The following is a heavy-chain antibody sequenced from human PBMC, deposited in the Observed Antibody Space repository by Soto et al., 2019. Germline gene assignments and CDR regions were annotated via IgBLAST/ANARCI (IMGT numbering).Heavy chain of an antibody. CDR2: IYSSGSA. CDR3: ARGYNSGLSIHPYYFDL. J-gene: IGHJ4*02. D-gene: IGHD6-19*01. Sequence: SETLSLTCTVSGGSISSYYWSWLRQPVGKGLEWIGRIYSSGSANQNPSLTSRLTISVDNSISTAYLQWSSLKAPDTAMYFCARGYNSGLSIHPYYFDLWGQGTLVTVSS. CDR1: GGSISSYY. V-gene: IGHV4-4*07.